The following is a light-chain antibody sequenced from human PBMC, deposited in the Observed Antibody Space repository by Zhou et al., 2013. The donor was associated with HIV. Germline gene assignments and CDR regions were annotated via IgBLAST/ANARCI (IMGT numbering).Light chain of an antibody. CDR1: QGISKW. V-gene: IGKV1-33*01. CDR3: QQYEYLIT. Sequence: DIQMTQSPSSVSASVGDRITITCRASQGISKWLAWYQQKPGKAPKLLIYDASNLGAGVPSRFSGSGSGTDFTFAINSLQPEDIATYYCQQYEYLITFGQGTRLEIK. J-gene: IGKJ5*01. CDR2: DAS.